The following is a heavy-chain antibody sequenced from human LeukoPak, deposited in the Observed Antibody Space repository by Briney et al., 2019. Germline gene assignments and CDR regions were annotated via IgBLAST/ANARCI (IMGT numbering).Heavy chain of an antibody. D-gene: IGHD4-17*01. CDR2: IYYSGST. CDR3: ASTVTTSYYGMDV. J-gene: IGHJ6*02. Sequence: SETLSLTCTVSGDSISSYYWSWIRQPPGKGLEWIGYIYYSGSTNYNPSLKSRVTISVDTSKNQFSLKLSSVTAADTAVYYCASTVTTSYYGMDVWGQGTTVTVSS. V-gene: IGHV4-59*01. CDR1: GDSISSYY.